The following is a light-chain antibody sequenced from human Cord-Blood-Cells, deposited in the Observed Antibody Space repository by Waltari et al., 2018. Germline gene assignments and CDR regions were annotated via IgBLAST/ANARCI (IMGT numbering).Light chain of an antibody. J-gene: IGLJ2*01. CDR1: KLGDKY. CDR3: QARDSSTVV. Sequence: SYELTHPPSVSASPGQTASITCSGDKLGDKYACWYQQKPGQSPVLVIYQDSKRPSGIPERFSGSNSGNTATLTISGTQAMDEADYYCQARDSSTVVFGGGTKLTVL. CDR2: QDS. V-gene: IGLV3-1*01.